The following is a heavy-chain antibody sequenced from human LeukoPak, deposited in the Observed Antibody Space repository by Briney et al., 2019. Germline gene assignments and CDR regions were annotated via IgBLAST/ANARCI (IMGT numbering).Heavy chain of an antibody. J-gene: IGHJ6*02. V-gene: IGHV4-61*01. CDR3: ATDYSNFYGMDV. CDR2: IQNSART. D-gene: IGHD4-11*01. Sequence: SETLSLTCTVSGGSVNSGSYFWSWIRQPPGKGLEWIGYIQNSARTNYNPSLESRVTISVDSSKDQFSLRLSSVTAADTAVYYCATDYSNFYGMDVWGQGTTVTVSS. CDR1: GGSVNSGSYF.